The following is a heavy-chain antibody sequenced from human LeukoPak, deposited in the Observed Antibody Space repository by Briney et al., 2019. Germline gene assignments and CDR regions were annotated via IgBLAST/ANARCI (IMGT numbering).Heavy chain of an antibody. CDR1: GGSFITST. D-gene: IGHD4-23*01. CDR2: IIPLFGAA. CDR3: ARDNPNYGGNWFDP. J-gene: IGHJ5*02. Sequence: SLTVSCKDSGGSFITSTIRWVRQAPGQGLEWLGGIIPLFGAANYAQKFKGRVAITADKSTSTAYMELSTLRSEDTAVYYCARDNPNYGGNWFDPWGQGTMVTVS. V-gene: IGHV1-69*06.